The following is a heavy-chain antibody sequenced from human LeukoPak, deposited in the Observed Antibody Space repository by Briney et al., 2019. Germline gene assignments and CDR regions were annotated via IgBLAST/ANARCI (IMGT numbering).Heavy chain of an antibody. D-gene: IGHD1-26*01. CDR3: AKSLEGATGGY. V-gene: IGHV3-30*18. CDR2: ISYDGSNK. CDR1: GFTFSSYG. Sequence: GGSLRLSCAASGFTFSSYGMHWVRQAPGKGLEWVAVISYDGSNKYYADSVKGRFTISRDNSKNTLCLQMNSLRAEDTAVYYCAKSLEGATGGYWGQGTLVTVSS. J-gene: IGHJ4*02.